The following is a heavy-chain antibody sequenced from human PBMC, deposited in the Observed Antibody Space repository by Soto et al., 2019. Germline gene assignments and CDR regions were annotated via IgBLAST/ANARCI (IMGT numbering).Heavy chain of an antibody. V-gene: IGHV1-69*13. CDR1: GGTFSSYA. Sequence: SVKVSCKASGGTFSSYAISWVRQAPGQGLEWMGGIIPIFGTANYAQKFQGRVTITADESTSTAYMELSSLRSEGTAVYYCARDYVHTCFDPWGQGTLVPGSP. J-gene: IGHJ5*02. CDR3: ARDYVHTCFDP. CDR2: IIPIFGTA. D-gene: IGHD3-10*02.